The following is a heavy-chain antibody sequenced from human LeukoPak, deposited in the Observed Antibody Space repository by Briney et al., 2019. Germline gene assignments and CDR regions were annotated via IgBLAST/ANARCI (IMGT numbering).Heavy chain of an antibody. V-gene: IGHV3-30-3*01. J-gene: IGHJ3*02. D-gene: IGHD3-22*01. CDR2: ISYDGSNK. Sequence: GGSLRLSCAASGFTFSSYAMHWVRQAPGKGLEWVAVISYDGSNKYYADSVKGRFTISRDNSKNTLYLQVNSLRAEDTAVYYCARDAYYYDSSGYSAFDIWGQGTMVTVSS. CDR1: GFTFSSYA. CDR3: ARDAYYYDSSGYSAFDI.